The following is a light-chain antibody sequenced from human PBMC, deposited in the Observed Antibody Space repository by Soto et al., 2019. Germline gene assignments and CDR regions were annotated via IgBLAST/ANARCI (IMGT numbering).Light chain of an antibody. CDR1: QSVSSNY. J-gene: IGKJ5*01. CDR3: QQYGSSPPT. Sequence: EIVMTPSPATLSVSPGARATLSGRASQSVSSNYLAWYQQNPGQAPRLLIYVASRRATGVPDRFSGSGSGTDFTLTISRLEPEDFAVYYCQQYGSSPPTFGQGTRLEIK. CDR2: VAS. V-gene: IGKV3-20*01.